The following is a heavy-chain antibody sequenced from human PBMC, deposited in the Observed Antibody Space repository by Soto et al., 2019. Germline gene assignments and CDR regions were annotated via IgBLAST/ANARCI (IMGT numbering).Heavy chain of an antibody. D-gene: IGHD3-16*02. CDR1: GFTFSSYG. CDR2: ISYDGSNK. Sequence: QVQLVESGGGVVQPGRSRRLSCAASGFTFSSYGMHWVRQAPGKGLEWVAVISYDGSNKYYADSVKGRFTISRDNSKNTLYLQMNSLRAEDTAVYYCAKDIVPNPDDWQEVNWGQGTLVTVSS. V-gene: IGHV3-30*18. CDR3: AKDIVPNPDDWQEVN. J-gene: IGHJ4*02.